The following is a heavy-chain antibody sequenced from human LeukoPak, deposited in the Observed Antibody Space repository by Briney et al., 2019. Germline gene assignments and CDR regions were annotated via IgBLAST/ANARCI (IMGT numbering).Heavy chain of an antibody. Sequence: ASVKVSCKASGYTFTSYYMHRVRQAPGQGLEWMGIINPSGGSTSYAQKFQGRVTMTRDTSTSTVYMELSSLRSEDTAVYYCARRITRPHENYYYGMDVWGQGTTVTVSS. CDR1: GYTFTSYY. V-gene: IGHV1-46*01. CDR3: ARRITRPHENYYYGMDV. J-gene: IGHJ6*02. D-gene: IGHD3-10*01. CDR2: INPSGGST.